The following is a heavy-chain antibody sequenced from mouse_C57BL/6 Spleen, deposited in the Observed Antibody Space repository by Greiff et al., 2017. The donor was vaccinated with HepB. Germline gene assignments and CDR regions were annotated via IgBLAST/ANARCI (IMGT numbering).Heavy chain of an antibody. V-gene: IGHV1-59*01. CDR3: ARKGLGGDY. CDR1: GYTFTSYW. D-gene: IGHD3-3*01. CDR2: IDPSDSYT. Sequence: QVQLKQPGAELVRPGTSVKLSCKASGYTFTSYWMHWVKQRPGQGLEWIGVIDPSDSYTNYNQKFKGKATLTVDTSSSTAYMQLSSLTSEDSAVYYCARKGLGGDYWGQGTSVTVSS. J-gene: IGHJ4*01.